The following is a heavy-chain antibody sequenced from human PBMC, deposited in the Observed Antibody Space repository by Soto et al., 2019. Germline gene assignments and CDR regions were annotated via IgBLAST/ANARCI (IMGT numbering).Heavy chain of an antibody. CDR3: ARDCWGGRTYYYYGMDV. V-gene: IGHV4-30-4*01. D-gene: IGHD3-16*01. J-gene: IGHJ6*02. CDR2: IYYSGST. CDR1: GGPISSGDYY. Sequence: SETLSLTCTVSGGPISSGDYYWSWIRQPPGKGLEWIGYIYYSGSTYYNPSLKSRVTISVDTSKNQFSLKLSSVTAADTAVYYCARDCWGGRTYYYYGMDVWGQGTTVTV.